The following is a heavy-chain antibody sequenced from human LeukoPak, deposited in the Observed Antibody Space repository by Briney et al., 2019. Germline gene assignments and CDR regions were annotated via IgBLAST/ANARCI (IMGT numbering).Heavy chain of an antibody. V-gene: IGHV1-8*01. CDR1: GYTFTSYD. Sequence: ASVKVSCKASGYTFTSYDINWVRQATGQGLEWMGWMNPNSGNTGYAQKFQGRVTMTRNTSISTDYMELSSLRSEDTAVYYCARGGDYVFDYYYGMDVWGQGTTVTVSS. D-gene: IGHD4-17*01. J-gene: IGHJ6*02. CDR2: MNPNSGNT. CDR3: ARGGDYVFDYYYGMDV.